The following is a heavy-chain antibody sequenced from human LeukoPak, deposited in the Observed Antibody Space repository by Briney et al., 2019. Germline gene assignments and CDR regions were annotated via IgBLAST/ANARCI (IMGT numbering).Heavy chain of an antibody. J-gene: IGHJ2*01. CDR1: GGSISSYY. Sequence: KPSETLSLTCTVSGGSISSYYWSWIRQPPGKGLEWIGYIYYSGSTNYNPSLKSRVTISVDTSKNQFSLKLSSVTAADTAVYYCARDRHYYGSGSYSTDWYFDLWGRGTLVTVSS. CDR3: ARDRHYYGSGSYSTDWYFDL. CDR2: IYYSGST. D-gene: IGHD3-10*01. V-gene: IGHV4-59*01.